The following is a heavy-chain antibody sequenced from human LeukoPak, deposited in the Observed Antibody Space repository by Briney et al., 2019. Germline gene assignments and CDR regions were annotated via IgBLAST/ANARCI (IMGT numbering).Heavy chain of an antibody. Sequence: SETLSLTCAVYGGSFSGYYWNWIRQVPGKGLEWIGEINHSASARYSPSLKSRVTMSVDTSKNQFSLKLTSVTAADTAIYYCAREIIWGTYRRLYYFDSWGQGTLVTVSS. CDR3: AREIIWGTYRRLYYFDS. CDR2: INHSASA. D-gene: IGHD3-16*02. J-gene: IGHJ4*02. CDR1: GGSFSGYY. V-gene: IGHV4-34*01.